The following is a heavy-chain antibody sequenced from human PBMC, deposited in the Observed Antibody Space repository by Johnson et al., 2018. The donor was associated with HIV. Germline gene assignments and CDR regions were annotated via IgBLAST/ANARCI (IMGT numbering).Heavy chain of an antibody. J-gene: IGHJ3*02. V-gene: IGHV3-30*03. Sequence: QVQLVESGGGVVQPGRSLRLSCAASGFTFSSYGMHWVRQAPGKGLEWVAVISYDGSNKYYADSVKGRFTISRDNSKNTLYLQMNSLRAEDTAVHYCFIAPDAFDIWGQGTMVTVSS. CDR3: FIAPDAFDI. CDR2: ISYDGSNK. D-gene: IGHD6-13*01. CDR1: GFTFSSYG.